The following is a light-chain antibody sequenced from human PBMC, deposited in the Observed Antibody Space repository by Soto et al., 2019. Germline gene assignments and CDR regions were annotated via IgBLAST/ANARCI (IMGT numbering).Light chain of an antibody. CDR2: GAS. V-gene: IGKV3-20*01. J-gene: IGKJ4*01. CDR3: QQYGSSPPLT. CDR1: QSVSSSY. Sequence: EIVLTQSPGTLSLSPGERATLSCRASQSVSSSYLAWYQQKPGQAPRLLIYGASRRATGIPDRFSGSGSGTDFTLTISRLEPEDFAVYYCQQYGSSPPLTFGGGTKV.